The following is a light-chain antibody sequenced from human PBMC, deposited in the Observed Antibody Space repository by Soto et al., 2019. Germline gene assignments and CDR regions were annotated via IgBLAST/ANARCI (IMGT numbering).Light chain of an antibody. CDR3: QPYDNLPPWT. Sequence: DIQMTQSPSSLSASVGDRVTITCQASQDISNYLNWYQQKPGKAPKLLIYDASNLETGVPSRFSGSGSGTDFTFTICSLQPEDIATYYCQPYDNLPPWTFGQGTKVEIK. J-gene: IGKJ1*01. CDR2: DAS. CDR1: QDISNY. V-gene: IGKV1-33*01.